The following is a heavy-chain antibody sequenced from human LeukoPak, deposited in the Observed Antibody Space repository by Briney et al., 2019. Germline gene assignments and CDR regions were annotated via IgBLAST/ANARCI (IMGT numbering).Heavy chain of an antibody. D-gene: IGHD5-18*01. V-gene: IGHV5-51*01. CDR1: GYSFTSYW. CDR3: ARQTAMGRSGDY. CDR2: IDPSDSET. Sequence: GEPLKISCKASGYSFTSYWIGWVRQMPGKGREWMGIIDPSDSETRYTPSFQGQVTISVDKSLTTAALQWNSVKASDTAMYYCARQTAMGRSGDYWGQGTLVTVSS. J-gene: IGHJ4*02.